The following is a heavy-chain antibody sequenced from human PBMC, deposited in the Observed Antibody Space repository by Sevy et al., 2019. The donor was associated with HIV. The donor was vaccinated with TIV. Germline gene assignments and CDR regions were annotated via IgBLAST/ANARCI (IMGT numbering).Heavy chain of an antibody. J-gene: IGHJ4*02. V-gene: IGHV3-74*01. Sequence: GGSLRLSCAASGFTFTTYWMHWVRQAPGKGLVWVSRINSDGSSTNYEDSVKGRFTISRDNAKNTLYRQMNSLRAEDTAVYYCARGLVGIAAAGNDYWGQGTLVTVSS. CDR3: ARGLVGIAAAGNDY. CDR2: INSDGSST. CDR1: GFTFTTYW. D-gene: IGHD6-13*01.